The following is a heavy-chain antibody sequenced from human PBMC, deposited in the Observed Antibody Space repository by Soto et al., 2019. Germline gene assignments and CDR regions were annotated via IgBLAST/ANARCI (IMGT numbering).Heavy chain of an antibody. CDR1: GLNVGSNY. V-gene: IGHV3-53*01. D-gene: IGHD2-21*01. CDR3: VASSSSYYFEY. CDR2: VYTGGST. J-gene: IGHJ4*02. Sequence: GGSLRLSCAGSGLNVGSNYMSWIRQAPGKGLEWVSFVYTGGSTYYADSVKDRFTISRDTAKNTIYFQMNILRVEDTAVYYCVASSSSYYFEYWGQGAPVTVSS.